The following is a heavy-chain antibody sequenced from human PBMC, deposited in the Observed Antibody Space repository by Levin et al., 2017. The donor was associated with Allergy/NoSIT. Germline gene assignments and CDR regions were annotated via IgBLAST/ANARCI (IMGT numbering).Heavy chain of an antibody. D-gene: IGHD2-2*01. V-gene: IGHV3-33*01. Sequence: GGSLRLSCAASGFTFSSYGVHWVRQAPGKGLEWVAVIWHDGSNKYYADSVKGRFSISRDNSKNTLYLQMNSLRAEDTAVYFCARNWEGDCSSTSCPVDYWGQGTLVTVSS. J-gene: IGHJ4*02. CDR1: GFTFSSYG. CDR3: ARNWEGDCSSTSCPVDY. CDR2: IWHDGSNK.